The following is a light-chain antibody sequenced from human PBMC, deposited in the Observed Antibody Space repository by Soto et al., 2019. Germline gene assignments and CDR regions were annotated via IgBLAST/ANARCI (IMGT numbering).Light chain of an antibody. J-gene: IGKJ1*01. CDR2: AAS. CDR1: QSSFSY. V-gene: IGKV1-39*01. Sequence: DIQLTQSPSSLSASVGDRVSITCRSSQSSFSYLNWYQQKPGKAPKLLISAASKMQSGVPSRFSGSGFGTDFTLTISSLQPEDCAVYYCQKTYVTPWTFGQGTRVEIK. CDR3: QKTYVTPWT.